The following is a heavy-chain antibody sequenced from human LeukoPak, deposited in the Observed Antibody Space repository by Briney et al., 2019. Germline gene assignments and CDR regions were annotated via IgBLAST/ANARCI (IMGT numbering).Heavy chain of an antibody. D-gene: IGHD2-8*01. Sequence: GGSLRLSCAASGFTFDDYGMSWVRQARGKGLEWVSGINWNGGNTGYADSVKGRFTISRDNVKNSLYLQMNSLRAEDTALYYCARAPGVRYYYYMDVWGKGTTVTVSS. CDR2: INWNGGNT. CDR1: GFTFDDYG. CDR3: ARAPGVRYYYYMDV. J-gene: IGHJ6*03. V-gene: IGHV3-20*04.